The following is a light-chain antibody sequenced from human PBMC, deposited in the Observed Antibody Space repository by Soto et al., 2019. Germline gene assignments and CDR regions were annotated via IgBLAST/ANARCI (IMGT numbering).Light chain of an antibody. CDR1: QGIRND. Sequence: AIQITQSPSSLSASVGDRVTITCRASQGIRNDLGWYQQKPGKAPKLLIYAASSLQSGVPTRFRGSGSGTDFTLTISSLQPEDFATYYCLQDYNYPYTFGQGTKLEIK. V-gene: IGKV1-6*01. J-gene: IGKJ2*01. CDR2: AAS. CDR3: LQDYNYPYT.